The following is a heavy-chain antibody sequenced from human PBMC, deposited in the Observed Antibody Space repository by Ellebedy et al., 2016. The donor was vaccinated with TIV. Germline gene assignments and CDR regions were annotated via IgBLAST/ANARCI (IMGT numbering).Heavy chain of an antibody. CDR3: ARDSYYGSGDDAFHI. V-gene: IGHV3-11*05. CDR2: ISSTGTDT. CDR1: GFTFSDYY. Sequence: GGSLRLSXAASGFTFSDYYMSWIRQAPGKGLEWVSYISSTGTDTNYADSVKGRFTISRDNANNSLFLQMNSLRAEDTAVYFCARDSYYGSGDDAFHIWGQGTMVTVSS. J-gene: IGHJ3*02. D-gene: IGHD3-10*01.